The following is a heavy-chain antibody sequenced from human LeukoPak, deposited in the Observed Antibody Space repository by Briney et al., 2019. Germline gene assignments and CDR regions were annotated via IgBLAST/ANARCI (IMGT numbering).Heavy chain of an antibody. D-gene: IGHD3-3*01. V-gene: IGHV3-23*01. J-gene: IGHJ6*03. CDR3: AKFRFSLFDFYYMDV. Sequence: GGSLRLSCAASGFTFSSYWMSWVRQAPGKGLEWVSAISGSGGSTYYADSVKGRFTISRDNSKNTLYLQMNSLRAEDTAVYYCAKFRFSLFDFYYMDVWGKGTTVTISS. CDR1: GFTFSSYW. CDR2: ISGSGGST.